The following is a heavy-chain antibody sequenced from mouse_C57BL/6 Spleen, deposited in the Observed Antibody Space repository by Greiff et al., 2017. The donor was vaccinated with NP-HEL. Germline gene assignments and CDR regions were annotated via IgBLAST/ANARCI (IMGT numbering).Heavy chain of an antibody. CDR2: IYPGDGDT. Sequence: VQLQQSGPELVKPGASVKISCKASGYAFSSSWMNWVKQRPGKGLEWIGRIYPGDGDTNYNGKFKGKATLTADKSSSTAYVQLSSLTSEDSAVYFCARSGLKGWYFDVLGTGTTVTVSS. J-gene: IGHJ1*03. D-gene: IGHD3-1*01. V-gene: IGHV1-82*01. CDR1: GYAFSSSW. CDR3: ARSGLKGWYFDV.